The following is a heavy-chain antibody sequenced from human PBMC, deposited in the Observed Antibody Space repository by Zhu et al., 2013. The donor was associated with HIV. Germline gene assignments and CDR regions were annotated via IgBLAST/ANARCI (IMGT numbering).Heavy chain of an antibody. D-gene: IGHD2-2*01. CDR2: ISTYNGNT. V-gene: IGHV1-18*01. J-gene: IGHJ5*01. CDR1: GYTFINYG. CDR3: ARERIGCSGSSCYFDS. Sequence: QVQLVQSGAEVKKPGASVKVSCKASGYTFINYGIAWVRQAPGQGLEWMGWISTYNGNTNYAQKFQGRVTMTRDTSITTSYMDLNRLIPDDTAVYSCARERIGCSGSSCYFDSWGQGTLVTVSS.